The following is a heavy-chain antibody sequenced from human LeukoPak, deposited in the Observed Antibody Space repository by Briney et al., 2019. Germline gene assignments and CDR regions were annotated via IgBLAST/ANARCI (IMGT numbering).Heavy chain of an antibody. CDR2: IIPIFGTA. Sequence: SVKVSCKASGGTFSSYAISWVRQAPGQGLEWMGGIIPIFGTANYAQKFQGRVTITADESTCTAYMELSSLRSEDTAVYYCATKRMYSNFDYYYYYMDVWGKGTTVTVSS. V-gene: IGHV1-69*13. CDR1: GGTFSSYA. CDR3: ATKRMYSNFDYYYYYMDV. J-gene: IGHJ6*03. D-gene: IGHD4-11*01.